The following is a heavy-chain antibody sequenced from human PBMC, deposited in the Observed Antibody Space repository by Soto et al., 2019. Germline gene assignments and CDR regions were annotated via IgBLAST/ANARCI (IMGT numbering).Heavy chain of an antibody. CDR3: AARKERSSPNYFDS. Sequence: ASVKVSCKASGYTFITYDINWVRQATGHGLEWMGWMNPSNGNAGYAQNFQGRVTMTRNTSISTAYKELSSLRPDATAVYFWAARKERSSPNYFDSWDQRPLV. J-gene: IGHJ4*02. V-gene: IGHV1-8*01. CDR1: GYTFITYD. D-gene: IGHD2-2*01. CDR2: MNPSNGNA.